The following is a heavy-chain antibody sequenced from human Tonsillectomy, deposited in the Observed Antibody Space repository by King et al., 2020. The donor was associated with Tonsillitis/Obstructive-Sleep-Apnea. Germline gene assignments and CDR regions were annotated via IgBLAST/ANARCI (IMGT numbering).Heavy chain of an antibody. V-gene: IGHV3-21*01. CDR1: GFTFSSYS. J-gene: IGHJ4*02. D-gene: IGHD1-26*01. CDR2: ISSSSSYI. CDR3: ARSGSPSWGRFDY. Sequence: DVKLVESGGGLVKPGGSLRLSCAASGFTFSSYSMNWVRQAPGKGLEWVSSISSSSSYIYYADSVKGRFTISRDNAKNSLYLQMNSLRAEDTAVYYCARSGSPSWGRFDYWGQGTLVTVSS.